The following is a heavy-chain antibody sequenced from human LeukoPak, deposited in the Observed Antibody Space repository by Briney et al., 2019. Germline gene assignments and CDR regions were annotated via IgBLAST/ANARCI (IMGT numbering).Heavy chain of an antibody. Sequence: SETLSLTCAFDGGSFSDYYWSWIRQPPGEGLEWIGEINHSGYTNYNPSLKSRVTISVDTSKNQFSLKLSSVTAADTAVYYCARGIYLGNYWGQGTLVTVSS. CDR1: GGSFSDYY. J-gene: IGHJ4*02. CDR3: ARGIYLGNY. V-gene: IGHV4-34*01. D-gene: IGHD3-16*01. CDR2: INHSGYT.